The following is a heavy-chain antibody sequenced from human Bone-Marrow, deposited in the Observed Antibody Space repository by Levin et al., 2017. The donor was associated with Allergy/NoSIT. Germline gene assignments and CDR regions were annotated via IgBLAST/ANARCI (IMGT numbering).Heavy chain of an antibody. J-gene: IGHJ6*02. CDR1: GFAFDETV. CDR2: ISWNSVAI. CDR3: TKNNMDV. V-gene: IGHV3-9*01. Sequence: LSLTCAASGFAFDETVMHWVRQAPGKGLEWVSSISWNSVAIGYADSVKGRFTISRDNAKKSLYLEMNTLRPEDTALYYCTKNNMDVWGQGTTVTVSS. D-gene: IGHD1/OR15-1a*01.